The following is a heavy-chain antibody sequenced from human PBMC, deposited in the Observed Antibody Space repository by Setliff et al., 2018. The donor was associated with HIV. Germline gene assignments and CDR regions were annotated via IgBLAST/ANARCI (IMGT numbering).Heavy chain of an antibody. V-gene: IGHV4-34*01. CDR1: GGSFSGYY. D-gene: IGHD3-10*01. Sequence: PSETLSLTCAFNGGSFSGYYWMWIRQSPGEGLEWIGEINHSGNTNYNPSLKRRVTMSGDTSKNQFSLNLTSVTAADTAVYFCARGLGRGSGTYYNPPGYWGPGTLVTVSS. J-gene: IGHJ4*02. CDR3: ARGLGRGSGTYYNPPGY. CDR2: INHSGNT.